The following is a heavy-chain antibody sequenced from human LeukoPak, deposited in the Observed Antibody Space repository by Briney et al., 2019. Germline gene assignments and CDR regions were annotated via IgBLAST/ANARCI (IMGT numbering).Heavy chain of an antibody. V-gene: IGHV3-7*01. CDR3: AREEGITIFGVVITSFDY. D-gene: IGHD3-3*01. Sequence: SLXLSXAASGFTFSSYWMSWVRQAPGKGLEWVANIKQDGSEKYYVDSVKGRFTISRDNAKNSLYLQMNSLRAEDTAVYYCAREEGITIFGVVITSFDYWGQGTLVTVSS. CDR2: IKQDGSEK. J-gene: IGHJ4*02. CDR1: GFTFSSYW.